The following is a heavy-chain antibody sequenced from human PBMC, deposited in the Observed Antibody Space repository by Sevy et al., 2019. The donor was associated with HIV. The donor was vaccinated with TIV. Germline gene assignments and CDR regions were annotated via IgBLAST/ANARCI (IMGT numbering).Heavy chain of an antibody. Sequence: GRSLRLSCAASGFTFSSYSMNWVRQAPGKGLEWVSSISSSSSYIYYADSVKGRFTISRDNAKNSLYLQMNSLRAEDTAVYYCAREFKERWLQLGNFDYWGQGTLVTVSS. J-gene: IGHJ4*02. CDR2: ISSSSSYI. V-gene: IGHV3-21*01. CDR1: GFTFSSYS. D-gene: IGHD5-12*01. CDR3: AREFKERWLQLGNFDY.